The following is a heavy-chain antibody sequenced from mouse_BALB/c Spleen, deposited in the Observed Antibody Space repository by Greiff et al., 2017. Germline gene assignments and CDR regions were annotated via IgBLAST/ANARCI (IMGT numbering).Heavy chain of an antibody. CDR3: ARENYYGSSYYFDY. Sequence: QVQLQQSGAELVRPGSSVKISCKASGYAFSSYWMNWVKQRPGQGLEWIGQIYPGDGDTNYNGKFKGKATLTADKSSSTAYMQLSSLTSEDSAVYFCARENYYGSSYYFDYGGQGTTLTVSS. J-gene: IGHJ2*01. CDR1: GYAFSSYW. CDR2: IYPGDGDT. V-gene: IGHV1-80*01. D-gene: IGHD1-1*01.